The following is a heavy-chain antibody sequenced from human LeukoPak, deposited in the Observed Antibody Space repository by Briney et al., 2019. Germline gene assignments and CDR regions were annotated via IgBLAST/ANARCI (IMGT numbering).Heavy chain of an antibody. CDR2: ISGSGGST. Sequence: GGSLRLSCAASGFTFSSYAMSWVRQAPGKGLEWVSAISGSGGSTYYAVSVKGRFTISRDNAKNSLYLQMNSLRAEDAAMYFCARDPKNSSGWLWYSDLWGRGTLVAVSS. D-gene: IGHD6-19*01. CDR1: GFTFSSYA. J-gene: IGHJ2*01. CDR3: ARDPKNSSGWLWYSDL. V-gene: IGHV3-23*01.